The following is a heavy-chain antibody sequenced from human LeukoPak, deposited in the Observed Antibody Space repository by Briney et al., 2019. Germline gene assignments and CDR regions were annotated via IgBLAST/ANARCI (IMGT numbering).Heavy chain of an antibody. CDR2: IYYSGST. CDR1: GGSISSYY. Sequence: PSETLSLTCTVSGGSISSYYWSWIRQPPGKGLEWIGYIYYSGSTNYNPSLKSRVTISVDTSKNQFSLKLSSVTAADTAVYYCARRGYCGGDCYPYWYFDLWGRGTLVTVSS. CDR3: ARRGYCGGDCYPYWYFDL. V-gene: IGHV4-59*08. J-gene: IGHJ2*01. D-gene: IGHD2-21*02.